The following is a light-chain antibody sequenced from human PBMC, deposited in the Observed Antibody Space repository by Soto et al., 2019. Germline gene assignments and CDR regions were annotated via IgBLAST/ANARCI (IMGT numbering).Light chain of an antibody. CDR1: SSDVGSYNL. CDR2: EDN. V-gene: IGLV2-23*01. CDR3: CSYAGSSPYV. Sequence: QSALTQPASVSGSPGQSITISCTGTSSDVGSYNLVSWYQQHPGKAPKVMIYEDNKRPSGVSNRFPGSKSGNTASLTISGLQAEDEADYYCCSYAGSSPYVFGTGTKLTVL. J-gene: IGLJ1*01.